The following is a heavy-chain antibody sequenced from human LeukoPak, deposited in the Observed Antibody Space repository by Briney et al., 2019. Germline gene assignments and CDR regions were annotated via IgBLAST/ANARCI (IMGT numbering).Heavy chain of an antibody. V-gene: IGHV4-30-4*08. Sequence: SETLSLTCTVSGASISSGDYYWSWIRQPPGKGLEWIGYIYYSGTTYYNPSLKSRVTMSVDTSKNQFSLKLSSVTAADTAVYYCARGITLVRGGDYWGQGTPVTVSS. D-gene: IGHD3-10*01. CDR2: IYYSGTT. CDR3: ARGITLVRGGDY. CDR1: GASISSGDYY. J-gene: IGHJ4*02.